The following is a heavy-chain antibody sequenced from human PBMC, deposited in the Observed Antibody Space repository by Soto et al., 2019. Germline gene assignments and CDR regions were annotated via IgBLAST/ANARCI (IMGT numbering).Heavy chain of an antibody. D-gene: IGHD7-27*01. CDR2: ISSSGGST. J-gene: IGHJ4*02. Sequence: EVQLLESGGCLVQPGGSLRLSCAASGFTFSSYTMSWVRQGPGKGLEWVSGISSSGGSTVYADSVKGRFTISRDNFKNTLYLQMNSLRAEHTAVYYCAKGWGDYWGQGTPVTVSS. CDR1: GFTFSSYT. CDR3: AKGWGDY. V-gene: IGHV3-23*01.